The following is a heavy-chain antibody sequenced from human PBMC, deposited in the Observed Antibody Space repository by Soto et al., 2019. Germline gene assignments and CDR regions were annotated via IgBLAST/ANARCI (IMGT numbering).Heavy chain of an antibody. J-gene: IGHJ5*02. D-gene: IGHD6-13*01. V-gene: IGHV4-31*03. CDR2: IYYSGST. Sequence: PSETLSLTCTVSGGSISSGGYYWSWIRQHPGKGLEWIGYIYYSGSTYYNPSLKSRVTISVDTSKNQFSLKLSSVTAADTAVYYCARRVAAAGTGWFDPWGQGTLVTVSS. CDR1: GGSISSGGYY. CDR3: ARRVAAAGTGWFDP.